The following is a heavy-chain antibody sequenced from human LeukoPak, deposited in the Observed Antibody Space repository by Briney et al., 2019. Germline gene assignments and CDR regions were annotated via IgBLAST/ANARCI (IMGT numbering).Heavy chain of an antibody. CDR2: FGPEDGET. CDR3: ATLTAAGTIY. V-gene: IGHV1-24*01. D-gene: IGHD6-13*01. Sequence: ASVKVSCKVSGYTLTELSMHWVRQAPGKGLEWMGGFGPEDGETIYAQKFQGRVTMTEDTSTDAAYMELSSLRSEDTAVYYCATLTAAGTIYWGQGTLVTVSS. J-gene: IGHJ4*02. CDR1: GYTLTELS.